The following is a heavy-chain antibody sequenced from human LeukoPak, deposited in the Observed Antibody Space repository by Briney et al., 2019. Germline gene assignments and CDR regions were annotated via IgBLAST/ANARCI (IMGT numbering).Heavy chain of an antibody. D-gene: IGHD1-7*01. CDR2: INNDGGIT. Sequence: GGSLRLSCATSGSTFSSDWMHWVRQAPGKGLVWVSRINNDGGITTYADSVKGRFTSCRDGARNTLNLQMNRLRAEDTAVYYCARGNYVLHNWGQGTLVTVSS. V-gene: IGHV3-74*01. CDR1: GSTFSSDW. J-gene: IGHJ4*02. CDR3: ARGNYVLHN.